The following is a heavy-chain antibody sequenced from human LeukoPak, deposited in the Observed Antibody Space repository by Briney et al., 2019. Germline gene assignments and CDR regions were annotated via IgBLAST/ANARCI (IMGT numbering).Heavy chain of an antibody. J-gene: IGHJ4*02. CDR2: IYYSGST. V-gene: IGHV4-39*01. CDR3: ARPSVAYSQWLVPGGLYFDY. CDR1: GGSISSSSYS. D-gene: IGHD6-19*01. Sequence: SETLSLTCTVSGGSISSSSYSWGWIRQPPGKGLEWIGSIYYSGSTYYNPSLKSRVTISVDTSKNQFSLKLSSVTAADTAVYYCARPSVAYSQWLVPGGLYFDYWGQGTLVTVSS.